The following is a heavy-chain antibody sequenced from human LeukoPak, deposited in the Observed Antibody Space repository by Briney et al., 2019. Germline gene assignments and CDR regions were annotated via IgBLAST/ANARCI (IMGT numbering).Heavy chain of an antibody. CDR2: ISPNSGGT. J-gene: IGHJ5*02. CDR1: GYTFTGYY. D-gene: IGHD3-22*01. CDR3: ARDLIPGYYDSSGWFDP. V-gene: IGHV1-2*02. Sequence: ASVKVSCKASGYTFTGYYMHWVRQAPGQGLEWMGWISPNSGGTNYAQKFQGRVTMTRDTSISTAYMELSRLRSDDTAVYYCARDLIPGYYDSSGWFDPWGQGTLVTVSS.